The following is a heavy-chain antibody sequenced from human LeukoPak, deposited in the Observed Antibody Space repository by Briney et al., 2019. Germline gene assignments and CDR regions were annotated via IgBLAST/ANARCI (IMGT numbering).Heavy chain of an antibody. V-gene: IGHV3-48*01. Sequence: GGSLRLSCAASGFTFSSYSMNWVRQAPGKGLEWVSYISSSSSTIYYADSVKGRFTISRDNAKNSLYLQMNSLRAEDTALYYCARDFYDSSSYYFESLFDYWGQGTLVIVSS. J-gene: IGHJ4*02. CDR3: ARDFYDSSSYYFESLFDY. CDR2: ISSSSSTI. CDR1: GFTFSSYS. D-gene: IGHD3-22*01.